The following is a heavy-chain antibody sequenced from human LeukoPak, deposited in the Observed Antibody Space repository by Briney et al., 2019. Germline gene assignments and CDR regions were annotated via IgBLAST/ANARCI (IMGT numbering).Heavy chain of an antibody. CDR2: INPNSGGT. CDR1: GYTFTGYY. V-gene: IGHV1-2*02. Sequence: GASVKVSCKASGYTFTGYYMHWVRQAPGQGLEWMGWINPNSGGTNYAQKFQGRVTMTRDTSISTAYMELSRLRSDDTAVYYCARDYYDSSGYYGYDYWGQGTLVTVPS. J-gene: IGHJ4*02. CDR3: ARDYYDSSGYYGYDY. D-gene: IGHD3-22*01.